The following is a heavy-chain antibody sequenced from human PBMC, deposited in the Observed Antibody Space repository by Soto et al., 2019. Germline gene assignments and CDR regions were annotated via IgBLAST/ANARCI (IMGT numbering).Heavy chain of an antibody. V-gene: IGHV1-8*01. CDR2: MNPNSGNT. CDR3: ARGRSAAGTGWFDP. Sequence: QVQLVQSGAEVKKPGASVKVSCKASGYTFTSYDINWVRQATGQGLEWMGWMNPNSGNTGYAQKFQGRVTMTRNTSIRTADMELRSLRSEDTAVYYCARGRSAAGTGWFDPWGQGTLVTVSS. D-gene: IGHD6-13*01. J-gene: IGHJ5*02. CDR1: GYTFTSYD.